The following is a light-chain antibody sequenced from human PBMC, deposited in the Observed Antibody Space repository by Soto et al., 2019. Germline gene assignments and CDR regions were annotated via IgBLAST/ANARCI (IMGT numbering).Light chain of an antibody. V-gene: IGLV2-14*01. CDR1: SSDVGGYNY. CDR2: EVS. J-gene: IGLJ1*01. Sequence: QSVLTQPASVSGSPGQSITISCTGTSSDVGGYNYVSWYQQHPGKAPKLMIYEVSNRPSGVSNRFSGSKSGNPASLTISGLQAEDEADYYCSSYTSSSTTVFGTGTKATVL. CDR3: SSYTSSSTTV.